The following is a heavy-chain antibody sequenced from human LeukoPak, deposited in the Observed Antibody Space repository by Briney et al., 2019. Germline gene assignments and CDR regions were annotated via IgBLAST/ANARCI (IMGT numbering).Heavy chain of an antibody. CDR2: ISISGITI. CDR1: GFTFTSYE. D-gene: IGHD1-7*01. CDR3: ARKTGTMSFDY. Sequence: GGSLRLSCAASGFTFTSYEMNWVRQAPGKGLQGVSYISISGITIYYADSVKGRFTISRDNAKNSLYLQMNSLRVEDTAVYYCARKTGTMSFDYWGQGTLVTVSS. V-gene: IGHV3-48*03. J-gene: IGHJ4*02.